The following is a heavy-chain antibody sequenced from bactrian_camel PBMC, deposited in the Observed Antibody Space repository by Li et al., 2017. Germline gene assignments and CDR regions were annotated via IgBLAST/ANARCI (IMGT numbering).Heavy chain of an antibody. D-gene: IGHD1*01. J-gene: IGHJ4*01. Sequence: HVQLVESGGGSVQAGGSLRLSCAASGYTYNSVSMAWFRQAPGKEREGVAAIHTNIGRPSYADSVKGRFTISKDNAKNTLYLQMNSLKPEDTAMYYCASGNWLRDTGTWSEPGKFDSWGQGTQVTVSS. V-gene: IGHV3S1*01. CDR1: GYTYNSVS. CDR2: IHTNIGRP. CDR3: ASGNWLRDTGTWSEPGKFDS.